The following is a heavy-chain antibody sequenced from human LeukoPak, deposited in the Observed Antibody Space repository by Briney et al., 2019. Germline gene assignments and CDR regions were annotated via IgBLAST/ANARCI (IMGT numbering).Heavy chain of an antibody. CDR2: INPNSGGT. CDR3: ARDLSFGAGTHYFDY. D-gene: IGHD6-19*01. CDR1: GYTFTGYY. J-gene: IGHJ4*02. V-gene: IGHV1-2*04. Sequence: ASVKVSCKASGYTFTGYYMHWVRQAPGQGLEWMGWINPNSGGTNYAQRSQGWVTMTRDTSISTAYMELSRLRSDDTAVYYCARDLSFGAGTHYFDYWGQGTLVTVSS.